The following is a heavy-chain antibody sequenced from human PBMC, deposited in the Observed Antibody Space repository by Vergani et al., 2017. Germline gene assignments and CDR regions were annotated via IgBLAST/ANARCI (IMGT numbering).Heavy chain of an antibody. J-gene: IGHJ3*02. CDR2: IKNTGDST. Sequence: EVQLLQSEGAVVQPGGSLRLSCVASGFTFSSHAMSWVRQGHGQGLEWVSSIKNTGDSTHYADSVKGRFTISRDNSKNTLYLQMNSLRVEDTAVYYCARVRRSGVAGTFGAFDMWGQGTMVTVSS. D-gene: IGHD6-19*01. CDR1: GFTFSSHA. CDR3: ARVRRSGVAGTFGAFDM. V-gene: IGHV3-23*01.